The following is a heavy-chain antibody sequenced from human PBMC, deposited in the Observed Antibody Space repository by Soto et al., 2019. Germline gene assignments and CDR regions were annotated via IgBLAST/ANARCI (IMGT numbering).Heavy chain of an antibody. Sequence: GGSLRLSCAASGFTFSSYAMHWVRQAPGKGLEWVAVISYDGSNKYYADSVKGRFTISRDNSKNTLYLQMNSLRAEDTAVYYCARGSSVGFSYGMDVWGQGTTVTVSS. J-gene: IGHJ6*02. V-gene: IGHV3-30-3*01. CDR2: ISYDGSNK. CDR1: GFTFSSYA. D-gene: IGHD2-2*01. CDR3: ARGSSVGFSYGMDV.